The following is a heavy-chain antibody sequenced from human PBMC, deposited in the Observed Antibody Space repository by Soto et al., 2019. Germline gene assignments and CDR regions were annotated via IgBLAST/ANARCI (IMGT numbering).Heavy chain of an antibody. CDR1: GFTSSSYA. Sequence: GGSLRLSCAASGFTSSSYAMSWVRQAPGKGLEWVSAISGSGGSTYHADSVKGRFTISRDNSKNTLYLQMNSLRAEDTAVYYCAKDWEYCGGDCYSLSGAEYFQHWGQGTLVTVSS. J-gene: IGHJ1*01. CDR2: ISGSGGST. V-gene: IGHV3-23*01. D-gene: IGHD2-21*02. CDR3: AKDWEYCGGDCYSLSGAEYFQH.